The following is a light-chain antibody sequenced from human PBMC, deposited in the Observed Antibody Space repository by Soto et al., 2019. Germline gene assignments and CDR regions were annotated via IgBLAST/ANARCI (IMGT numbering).Light chain of an antibody. V-gene: IGLV2-14*01. CDR3: SSYTSTSTPVV. CDR2: DVS. Sequence: QSALTQPASVSRSPGQSITISCTGTSSDVGRYNYISWYQQHTGKAPKLMIHDVSNRTSGNANRFSGSKSGNTASLTSSGLQAEDEADYYCSSYTSTSTPVVFGGGIKLTV. J-gene: IGLJ2*01. CDR1: SSDVGRYNY.